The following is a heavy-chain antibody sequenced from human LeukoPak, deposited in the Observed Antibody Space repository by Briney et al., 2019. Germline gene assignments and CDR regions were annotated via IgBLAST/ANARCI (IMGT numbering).Heavy chain of an antibody. D-gene: IGHD3-10*01. Sequence: ASVKVSCKASGYTFTSYGISWVRHAPGQGLEWMGWISAYNGNTNYAQKFQGRVTMTRDTSISTAYMELSRLRSDDTAVYYCARDLTAVLLWFGEPHYYFDYWGQGTLVTVSS. CDR3: ARDLTAVLLWFGEPHYYFDY. CDR1: GYTFTSYG. J-gene: IGHJ4*02. V-gene: IGHV1-18*01. CDR2: ISAYNGNT.